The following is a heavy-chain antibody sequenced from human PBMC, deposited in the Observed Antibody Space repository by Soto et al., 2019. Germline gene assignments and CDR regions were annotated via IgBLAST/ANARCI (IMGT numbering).Heavy chain of an antibody. CDR3: ARRRYADGAFDY. V-gene: IGHV4-59*08. CDR2: IHYSGST. D-gene: IGHD3-9*01. J-gene: IGHJ4*02. CDR1: GGSISGYY. Sequence: QVQLQESGPGLVKPSETLSLTCFVSGGSISGYYGSWVRQPPGKGLEWIGYIHYSGSTTYNSSLKGRVTMSVDTPKNQFSLKLSFVTAADTAVYYCARRRYADGAFDYWGQGTLVTVSS.